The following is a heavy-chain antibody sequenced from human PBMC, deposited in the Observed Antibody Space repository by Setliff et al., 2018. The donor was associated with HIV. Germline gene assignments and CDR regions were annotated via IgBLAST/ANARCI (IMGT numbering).Heavy chain of an antibody. CDR2: IIPIYGTA. CDR1: GGAYPTFA. V-gene: IGHV1-69*13. CDR3: ASDSPTARFEEVSEHFYFYMDV. D-gene: IGHD3-10*01. J-gene: IGHJ6*03. Sequence: SVKVSCKASGGAYPTFAFNWVRQAPGQGLEWMGGIIPIYGTANYAQRFLGRATITADGSTSTMELTSLTSEDTAVYYCASDSPTARFEEVSEHFYFYMDVWGRGTTVPSP.